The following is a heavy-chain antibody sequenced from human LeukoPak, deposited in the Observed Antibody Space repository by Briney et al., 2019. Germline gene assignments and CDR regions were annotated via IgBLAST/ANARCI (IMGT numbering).Heavy chain of an antibody. V-gene: IGHV4-39*07. Sequence: PSETLSLTCTVSGGSISSSSYYWGWIRQPPGKGLEWIGSIYYSGSTYYNPSLKSRVTISVDTSKNQFSLKLSSVTAADTAVYYCARAMGYSYGSVHDYWGQGTLVTVSS. CDR3: ARAMGYSYGSVHDY. CDR1: GGSISSSSYY. D-gene: IGHD5-18*01. CDR2: IYYSGST. J-gene: IGHJ4*02.